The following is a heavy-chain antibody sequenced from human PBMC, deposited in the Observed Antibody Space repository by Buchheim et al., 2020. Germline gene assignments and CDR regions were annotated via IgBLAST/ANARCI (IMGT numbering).Heavy chain of an antibody. J-gene: IGHJ6*02. Sequence: LQLQESGSGLVKPSQTLSLTCAVSGGSISSGGYSWSWIRQPPGKGLEWIGYIYHSGSTYYNPSLKSRVTISVDRSKNQFSLKLSSVTAADTAVYYCARGGGSGSSPPPYYYYGMDVWGQGTT. D-gene: IGHD3-10*01. CDR3: ARGGGSGSSPPPYYYYGMDV. V-gene: IGHV4-30-2*01. CDR1: GGSISSGGYS. CDR2: IYHSGST.